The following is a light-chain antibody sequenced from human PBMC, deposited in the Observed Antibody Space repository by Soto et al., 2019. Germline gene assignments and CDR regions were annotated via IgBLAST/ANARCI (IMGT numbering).Light chain of an antibody. Sequence: EIVLTQSPGTLSLSPGERATLSCRASQSVSSSYLAWYQQKPAQAPRLLIYGASSRATGIPDRFSGSGSGTDFTLTISRLEPEYFAVYYCQQYGSSPPMYTFGQGTKLEIK. CDR3: QQYGSSPPMYT. J-gene: IGKJ2*01. CDR2: GAS. CDR1: QSVSSSY. V-gene: IGKV3-20*01.